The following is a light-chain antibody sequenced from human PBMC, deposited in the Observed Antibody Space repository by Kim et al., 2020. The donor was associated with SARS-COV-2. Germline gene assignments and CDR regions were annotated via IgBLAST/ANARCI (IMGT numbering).Light chain of an antibody. Sequence: SPGTIATLSCRASHSVDSDFLAWYQHKPGQAPRLLIYVTSSRATGIPYRFIGSGSGTEFTLAISRLEPEDFAVYYCQQFDNLRLTFGGWTKVDIK. CDR3: QQFDNLRLT. V-gene: IGKV3-20*01. J-gene: IGKJ4*01. CDR1: HSVDSDF. CDR2: VTS.